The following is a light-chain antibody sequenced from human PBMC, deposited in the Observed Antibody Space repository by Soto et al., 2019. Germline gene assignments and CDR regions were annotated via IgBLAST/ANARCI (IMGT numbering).Light chain of an antibody. J-gene: IGLJ1*01. CDR3: AAWDGSLHGYV. CDR1: GSNIGSST. V-gene: IGLV1-44*01. Sequence: QYALTQPPSASGTPRQRVTMSCSGSGSNIGSSTVNWYQQLPGTAPRLLIYNNNQRPSGVPDRFSGSKSGTSASLAISGLQSDDEADYYCAAWDGSLHGYVFGTGTKVTVL. CDR2: NNN.